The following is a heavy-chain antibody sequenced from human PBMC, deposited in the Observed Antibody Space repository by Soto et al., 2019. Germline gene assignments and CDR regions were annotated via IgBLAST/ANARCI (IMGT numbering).Heavy chain of an antibody. CDR3: ARHVREPRDFEY. CDR1: GGSISSSSYY. Sequence: SETLSLTCTVSGGSISSSSYYWGWIRQPPGKGLEWIGSIYYSGSTYYNPSLKSRVTISVDTSKNQFSLKLSSVTAADTAVYYCARHVREPRDFEYWGQGTLVTVSS. CDR2: IYYSGST. V-gene: IGHV4-39*01. D-gene: IGHD1-26*01. J-gene: IGHJ4*02.